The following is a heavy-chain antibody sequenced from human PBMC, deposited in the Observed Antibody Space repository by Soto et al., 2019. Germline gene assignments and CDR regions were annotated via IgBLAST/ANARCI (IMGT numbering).Heavy chain of an antibody. J-gene: IGHJ3*02. CDR1: GFTFSSYG. CDR2: IWYDGSNK. Sequence: QVQLVESGGGVVQPGRSLGLSCAASGFTFSSYGMHWVRQAPGKGLEWVAVIWYDGSNKYYADSVKGRFTISRDNSKNTLYLQMNSLRAEDTAVYYCAATVVTEAFDIWGQGTMVTVSS. D-gene: IGHD4-17*01. V-gene: IGHV3-33*01. CDR3: AATVVTEAFDI.